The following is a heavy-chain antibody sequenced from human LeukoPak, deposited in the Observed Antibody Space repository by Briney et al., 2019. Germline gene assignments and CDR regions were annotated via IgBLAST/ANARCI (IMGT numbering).Heavy chain of an antibody. Sequence: PSETLSLTCAVYGGSFSGYYWSWIRQPPGKGLEWIGEINHSGSTNYNPSLKSRVTISVDTSKNQFSLKLSSVTAADTAVYYCARAVWWPQTNYWGQGTLVTVSS. D-gene: IGHD2-21*01. CDR2: INHSGST. V-gene: IGHV4-34*01. CDR3: ARAVWWPQTNY. J-gene: IGHJ4*02. CDR1: GGSFSGYY.